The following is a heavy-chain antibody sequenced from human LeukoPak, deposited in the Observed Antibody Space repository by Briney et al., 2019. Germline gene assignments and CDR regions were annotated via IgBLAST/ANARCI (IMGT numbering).Heavy chain of an antibody. V-gene: IGHV1-46*01. CDR3: ARDGNNWNVDY. CDR1: RYTFTSYH. Sequence: ASVKVSCKASRYTFTSYHMHWVRQAPGQGLEWMGISNPNSDYTNYAEKFQGRVTMTRDTSTSTVYMELSSLRSEDTAVYYCARDGNNWNVDYWGQGTLVTVSS. CDR2: SNPNSDYT. J-gene: IGHJ4*02. D-gene: IGHD1-20*01.